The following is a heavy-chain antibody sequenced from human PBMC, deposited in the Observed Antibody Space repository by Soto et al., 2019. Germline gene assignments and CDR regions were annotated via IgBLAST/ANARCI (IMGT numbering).Heavy chain of an antibody. CDR3: ARDGYSGRSDGFDI. CDR2: ISYDGNSE. V-gene: IGHV3-30*14. CDR1: GFTFGAYT. J-gene: IGHJ3*02. D-gene: IGHD5-12*01. Sequence: QLYLVASGGGVVQPGRSLRLSCAASGFTFGAYTMHWVRQAPGKGLEWVAAISYDGNSERYTDPVKGRFTVSRDNPSDTLYLQMNSLRVEDTAVYYCARDGYSGRSDGFDIWGQGTMVTVSS.